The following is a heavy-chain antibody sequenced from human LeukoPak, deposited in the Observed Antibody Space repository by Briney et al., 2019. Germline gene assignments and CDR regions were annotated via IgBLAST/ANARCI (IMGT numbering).Heavy chain of an antibody. Sequence: GASVKVSCKVSGYTLTELSMHWVRQAPGKGLEWMGGFDPEDGETIYAKKFQGRVTMTEDTSTDTAYMELSSLRSEDTAVYYCATAKSLRYYYMDVWGKGTTVTVSS. CDR3: ATAKSLRYYYMDV. CDR2: FDPEDGET. CDR1: GYTLTELS. J-gene: IGHJ6*03. V-gene: IGHV1-24*01. D-gene: IGHD4/OR15-4a*01.